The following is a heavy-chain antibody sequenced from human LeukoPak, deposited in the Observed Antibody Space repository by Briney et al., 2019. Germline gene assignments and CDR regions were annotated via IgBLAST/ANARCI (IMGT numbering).Heavy chain of an antibody. V-gene: IGHV3-23*01. Sequence: SAGGGRTYYADSVKGRFSISRDNSSNTLYLQMNSLRAEDTAVYYCAKDAAGPEYWGQGTLVTVSS. CDR2: SAGGGRT. CDR3: AKDAAGPEY. D-gene: IGHD6-13*01. J-gene: IGHJ4*02.